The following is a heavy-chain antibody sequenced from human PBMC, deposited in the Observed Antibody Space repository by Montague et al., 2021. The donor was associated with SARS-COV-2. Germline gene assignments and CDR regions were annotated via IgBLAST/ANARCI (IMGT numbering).Heavy chain of an antibody. V-gene: IGHV4-39*07. CDR2: IYRSGST. D-gene: IGHD3-3*01. CDR3: ARDVRYYDFCSGRGQTSPDY. CDR1: GGSISSSNYD. Sequence: SETLSLTCTVSGGSISSSNYDWVWLRQPPGKGLEWIGSIYRSGSTYYNPSLKSPVTISVDTSKNQFSLKLSSVTAADTAVYYCARDVRYYDFCSGRGQTSPDYWGQGTLVTVSS. J-gene: IGHJ4*02.